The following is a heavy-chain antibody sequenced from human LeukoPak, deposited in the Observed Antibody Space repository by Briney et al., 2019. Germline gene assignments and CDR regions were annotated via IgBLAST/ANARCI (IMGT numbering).Heavy chain of an antibody. CDR1: GFTFSGYS. CDR2: ISSSSSTI. D-gene: IGHD3-22*01. CDR3: ARTRSGYCFDY. Sequence: QPGGSLRLSCAASGFTFSGYSMAWVRQAPGKGLEWISYISSSSSTISYADSVKGRFTISRDNAKNSLYLQMNYLRAEDTAVYYCARTRSGYCFDYWGQGTLVTVSS. V-gene: IGHV3-48*01. J-gene: IGHJ4*02.